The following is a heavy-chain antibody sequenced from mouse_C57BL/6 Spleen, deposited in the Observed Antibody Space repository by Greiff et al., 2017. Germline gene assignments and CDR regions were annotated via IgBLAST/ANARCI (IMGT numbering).Heavy chain of an antibody. V-gene: IGHV1-18*01. D-gene: IGHD1-1*01. J-gene: IGHJ3*01. CDR3: ARSGSPWFAY. Sequence: EVKLQESGPELVKPGASVKIPCKASGYTFTDYNMDWVKQSHGKSLEWIGDINPNNGGTIYNQKFKGKATLTVDKSSSTAYMELRSLTSEDTAVYYCARSGSPWFAYWGQGTLVTVSA. CDR1: GYTFTDYN. CDR2: INPNNGGT.